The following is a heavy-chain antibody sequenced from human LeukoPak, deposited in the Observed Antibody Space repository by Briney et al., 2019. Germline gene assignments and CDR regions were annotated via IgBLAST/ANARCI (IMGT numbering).Heavy chain of an antibody. CDR1: GGTFSSYA. D-gene: IGHD3-22*01. V-gene: IGHV1-69*05. Sequence: SVKVSCKASGGTFSSYAISWVRQAPGQGLEWMGRIIPIFGTANYAQKFQGRVTITTDESTSTAYMELSSLRSEDTAVYYCARASYDSSGRSDGAFDIRGQGTMVTVSS. CDR3: ARASYDSSGRSDGAFDI. CDR2: IIPIFGTA. J-gene: IGHJ3*02.